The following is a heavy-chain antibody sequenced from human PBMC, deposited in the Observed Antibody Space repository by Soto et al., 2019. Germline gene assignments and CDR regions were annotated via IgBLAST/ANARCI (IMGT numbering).Heavy chain of an antibody. J-gene: IGHJ5*02. D-gene: IGHD3-22*01. V-gene: IGHV5-51*01. CDR3: ARPDKSGYFNWLDP. CDR1: GYRFTSYW. Sequence: GDSLKISCRTSGYRFTSYWIAWVRQMPGKGLEWMGIIFPSDSDTRYSPSFQGQVTISADRSTSTVFLQWASLKASDTAVYFCARPDKSGYFNWLDPWGQGTPVTVSS. CDR2: IFPSDSDT.